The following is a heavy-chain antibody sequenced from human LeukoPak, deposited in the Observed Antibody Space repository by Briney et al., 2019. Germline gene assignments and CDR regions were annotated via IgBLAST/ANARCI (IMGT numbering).Heavy chain of an antibody. CDR3: ARRSSGSPSYYFGY. D-gene: IGHD1-26*01. V-gene: IGHV3-74*01. CDR2: INSDGSST. Sequence: GGSLRLSCAASGFTFSSYAMHWVRQAPGKGLVWVSRINSDGSSTSYADSVKGRFTISRDNAKNTLYLQMNSLRAEDTAVYYCARRSSGSPSYYFGYWGQGTLVTVSS. CDR1: GFTFSSYA. J-gene: IGHJ4*02.